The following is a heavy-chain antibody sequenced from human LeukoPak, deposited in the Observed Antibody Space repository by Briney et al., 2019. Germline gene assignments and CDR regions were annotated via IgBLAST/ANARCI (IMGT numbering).Heavy chain of an antibody. CDR2: IYWDDDR. J-gene: IGHJ4*02. CDR3: ANRSDSHFDS. CDR1: GLSLTTSGVA. Sequence: SGPTLVKPSQTLTLTCTLSGLSLTTSGVAVGWIRQPPGKALEWLALIYWDDDRRYNAALKNRLTVTKDTAKKQVVLTLTNMDPVDTATYFCANRSDSHFDSWGQGILVTVSS. D-gene: IGHD2-21*01. V-gene: IGHV2-5*02.